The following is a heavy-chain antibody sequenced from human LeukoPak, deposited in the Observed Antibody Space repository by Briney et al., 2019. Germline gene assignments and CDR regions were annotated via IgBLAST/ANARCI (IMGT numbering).Heavy chain of an antibody. Sequence: PSETLSLTCTVSGGSISSYYWSWIRQPAGKGLEWIGRIYTSGSTNYNPSLKSRVTISVDKSKNQFSLKLSSVTAADTAAYYCARDRGPYSSGWYWFDPWGQGTLVTVSS. CDR1: GGSISSYY. D-gene: IGHD6-19*01. CDR3: ARDRGPYSSGWYWFDP. CDR2: IYTSGST. J-gene: IGHJ5*02. V-gene: IGHV4-4*07.